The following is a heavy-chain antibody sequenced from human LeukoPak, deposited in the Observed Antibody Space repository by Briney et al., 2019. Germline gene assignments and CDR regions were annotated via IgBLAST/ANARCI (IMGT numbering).Heavy chain of an antibody. J-gene: IGHJ2*01. CDR1: GFPFSSYD. CDR2: ISSTSSYI. Sequence: GGSLRLSCAASGFPFSSYDMNWVRQAPGGGLKWVSSISSTSSYIYYADSVKGRFTISRDNVKNSLYLQLNSLRAEDTAVYYCARREGFDLWGRGTLVTVSS. CDR3: ARREGFDL. V-gene: IGHV3-21*01.